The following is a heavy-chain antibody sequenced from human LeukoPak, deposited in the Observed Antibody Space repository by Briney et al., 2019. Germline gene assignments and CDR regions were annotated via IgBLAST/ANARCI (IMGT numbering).Heavy chain of an antibody. CDR3: ARNPRRLMVYARNAFDI. CDR2: IYTSGST. D-gene: IGHD2-8*01. Sequence: KASETLSLTCTVSGGSISSYYWSWIRQPAGKGLEWIGRIYTSGSTNYNPSLKSRVTMSVDTSKNQFSLKLSSVTAADTAVYYCARNPRRLMVYARNAFDIWGQGTMVTVSS. J-gene: IGHJ3*02. V-gene: IGHV4-4*07. CDR1: GGSISSYY.